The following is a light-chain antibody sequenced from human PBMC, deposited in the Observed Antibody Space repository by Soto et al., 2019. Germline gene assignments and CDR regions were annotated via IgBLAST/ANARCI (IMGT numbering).Light chain of an antibody. CDR1: QSISSW. J-gene: IGKJ2*01. Sequence: DIQMTQSPSTLSASVGDRVTITCRASQSISSWLAWYQQKPGKAPKLLIYDASSLARGIPARFSGSGSGTEFTLTISSLQHDDFAAFYCQQYNSYLYTFGQGTKLEIK. V-gene: IGKV1-5*01. CDR2: DAS. CDR3: QQYNSYLYT.